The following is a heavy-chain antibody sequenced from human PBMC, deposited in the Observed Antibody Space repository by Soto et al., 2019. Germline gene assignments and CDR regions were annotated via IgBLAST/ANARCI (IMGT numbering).Heavy chain of an antibody. Sequence: QVQLVQSGAEVKKPGSSVKVSCKASGGSFSTYGISWVRQAPGQGLEWMGGFIPVFTTAKYAQKFQGRVSITADESTDTAYMELSRLRSEDTAVYFFARDGVDVSRTTVRHGALDIWGQGTVVTVSS. J-gene: IGHJ3*02. D-gene: IGHD4-17*01. V-gene: IGHV1-69*01. CDR2: FIPVFTTA. CDR3: ARDGVDVSRTTVRHGALDI. CDR1: GGSFSTYG.